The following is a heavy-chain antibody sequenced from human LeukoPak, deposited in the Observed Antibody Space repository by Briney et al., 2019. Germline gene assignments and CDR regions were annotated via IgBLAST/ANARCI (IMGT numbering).Heavy chain of an antibody. V-gene: IGHV4-34*01. CDR3: ARDLTVTMVRGLTGAFDI. Sequence: WETLSLTCAVYGGSFSGYFWSWIRQPPGKGLEWIGEINHSGSTNYNPSLKSRVTMSVDTSKNQFSLKLSSVTAADTAVYYCARDLTVTMVRGLTGAFDIWGQGTMVTVSS. CDR1: GGSFSGYF. CDR2: INHSGST. D-gene: IGHD3-10*01. J-gene: IGHJ3*02.